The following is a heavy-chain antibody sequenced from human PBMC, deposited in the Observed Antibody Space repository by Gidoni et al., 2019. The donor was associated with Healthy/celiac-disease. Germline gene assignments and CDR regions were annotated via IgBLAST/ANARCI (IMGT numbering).Heavy chain of an antibody. J-gene: IGHJ5*02. CDR2: IYWDADK. CDR3: AHRPVSNWFDP. V-gene: IGHV2-5*02. D-gene: IGHD3-16*02. Sequence: QITLKESGPTLVKPTQTSTLTCTFSGFSRSTSGVGLGWLRQPPGKSLEWLALIYWDADKRYSPSLKSRLTITKDTSKNPMVLTMTNMDPVNTATYSCAHRPVSNWFDPWGQGTLVTVSS. CDR1: GFSRSTSGVG.